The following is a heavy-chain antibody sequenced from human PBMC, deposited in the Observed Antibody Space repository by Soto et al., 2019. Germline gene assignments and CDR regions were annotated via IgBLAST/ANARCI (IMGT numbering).Heavy chain of an antibody. J-gene: IGHJ5*02. Sequence: GGSLRLSCAASGFTFSSYWMHWVRQAPGKGLVWVSRIDTDGSSTTYADSVKGRFTISRDNAKNTLYLQMNSLRAEDTAVYYCARVACSSTSCTQGFDPWGQGTLVTVSS. CDR3: ARVACSSTSCTQGFDP. CDR1: GFTFSSYW. CDR2: IDTDGSST. V-gene: IGHV3-74*01. D-gene: IGHD2-2*01.